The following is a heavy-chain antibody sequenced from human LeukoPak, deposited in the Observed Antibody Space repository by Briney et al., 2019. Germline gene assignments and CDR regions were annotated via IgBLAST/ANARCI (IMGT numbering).Heavy chain of an antibody. V-gene: IGHV4-59*12. CDR3: ARESSLGVVVILDY. J-gene: IGHJ4*02. CDR1: GGSISSYY. CDR2: IYHSGST. Sequence: KPSETLSLTCTVSGGSISSYYWSWIRQPPGKGLEWIGEIYHSGSTNYNLSLKSRVTISVDKSKNQFSLKLSSVTAADTAVYYCARESSLGVVVILDYWGQGTLVTVSS. D-gene: IGHD3-22*01.